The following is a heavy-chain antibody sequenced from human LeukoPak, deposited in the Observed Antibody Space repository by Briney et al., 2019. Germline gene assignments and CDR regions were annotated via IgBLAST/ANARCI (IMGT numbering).Heavy chain of an antibody. J-gene: IGHJ4*02. Sequence: PRGSLRLSCAASGFTVSNNYMSWVRLAPGKGLECVSIIYIGGSTYYADSVKGRFTISRDNSKNTLYLQLNSLRVEDTAVYYCARDTKNWGQGTLVTVSS. V-gene: IGHV3-53*01. CDR2: IYIGGST. CDR1: GFTVSNNY. CDR3: ARDTKN. D-gene: IGHD1-1*01.